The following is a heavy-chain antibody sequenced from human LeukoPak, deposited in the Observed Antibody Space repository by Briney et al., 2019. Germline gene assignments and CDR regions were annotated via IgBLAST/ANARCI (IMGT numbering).Heavy chain of an antibody. CDR2: ISAYNGNT. Sequence: ASVKVSCKASGYTFTSYGISWVRQAPGQGLEWMGWISAYNGNTNYAQNLQGRVTMTTDTSTSTAYMELRSLRSDDTAVYYCARDQGDIVVVPAAMMGVFDYWGQGTPVTVSS. V-gene: IGHV1-18*01. J-gene: IGHJ4*02. D-gene: IGHD2-2*01. CDR3: ARDQGDIVVVPAAMMGVFDY. CDR1: GYTFTSYG.